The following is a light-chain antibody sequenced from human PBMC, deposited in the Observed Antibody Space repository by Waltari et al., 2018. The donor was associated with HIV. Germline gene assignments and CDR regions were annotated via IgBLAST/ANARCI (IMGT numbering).Light chain of an antibody. CDR1: SSDIGGYNY. V-gene: IGLV2-14*03. Sequence: QSALTQPASVSGSPGQSITVSCTGTSSDIGGYNYVSWYQLHPGKAPKLIVYDVSNRPSGISNRFSGSKSGNTASLTISGLQAEDEADYFCSSYTNKNGLGVVFGGGTKLTVL. CDR3: SSYTNKNGLGVV. CDR2: DVS. J-gene: IGLJ2*01.